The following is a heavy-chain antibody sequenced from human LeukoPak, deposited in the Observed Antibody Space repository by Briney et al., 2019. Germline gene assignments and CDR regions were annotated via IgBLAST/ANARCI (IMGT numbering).Heavy chain of an antibody. CDR3: ARHFGVVTFDY. D-gene: IGHD3-3*01. J-gene: IGHJ4*02. Sequence: SETLSLTCTVSGGSFGNYYWSWIRQPPGKGLEWIGYIYDSGTTNYNPSLKSRVTISVDTSKNQFSLKLSSVTAADTAVYYCARHFGVVTFDYWGQGTLVTVSS. V-gene: IGHV4-59*01. CDR2: IYDSGTT. CDR1: GGSFGNYY.